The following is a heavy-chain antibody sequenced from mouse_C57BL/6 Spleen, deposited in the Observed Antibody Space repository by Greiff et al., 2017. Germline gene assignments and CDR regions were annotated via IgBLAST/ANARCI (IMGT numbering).Heavy chain of an antibody. V-gene: IGHV14-4*01. D-gene: IGHD2-5*01. Sequence: VQLQQSGAELVRPGASVKLSCTASGFNIKDDYMHWVKQRPEQGLEWIGWIDPENGDTEYASKFQGKATITADTSSNTAYLQLSSLTSEDTAVYYCTLYSNSFAYWGQGTLVTVSS. CDR2: IDPENGDT. CDR3: TLYSNSFAY. CDR1: GFNIKDDY. J-gene: IGHJ3*01.